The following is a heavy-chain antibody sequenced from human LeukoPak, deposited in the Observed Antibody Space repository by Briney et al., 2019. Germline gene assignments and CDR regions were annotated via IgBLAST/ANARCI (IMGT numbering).Heavy chain of an antibody. CDR3: AKSRSGSANWALQIFDN. J-gene: IGHJ4*02. V-gene: IGHV3-30*02. Sequence: GGSLRLSCVASGFTFSNYDMHWVRQAPGKGLEWVASMRNDGSQIYHADSVKGRFTISRDNSRDTVDLQMNSLRAEDTAVYFCAKSRSGSANWALQIFDNWGQGTLVTASS. CDR1: GFTFSNYD. CDR2: MRNDGSQI. D-gene: IGHD1-1*01.